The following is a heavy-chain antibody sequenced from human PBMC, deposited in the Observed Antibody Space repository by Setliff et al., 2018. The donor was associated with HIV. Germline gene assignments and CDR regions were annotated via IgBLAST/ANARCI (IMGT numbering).Heavy chain of an antibody. CDR3: ARLEAVHYNWNNWFDP. CDR2: IYYSGST. Sequence: SETLSLTCTVSGGSISSDGYYWGWIRQPPGKGLEWIGNIYYSGSTYYNPSLKSRVTISVDTSKNRFSLKVSSVTAADTAVYYCARLEAVHYNWNNWFDPWGQGTRVTVS. CDR1: GGSISSDGYY. D-gene: IGHD1-20*01. V-gene: IGHV4-39*01. J-gene: IGHJ5*02.